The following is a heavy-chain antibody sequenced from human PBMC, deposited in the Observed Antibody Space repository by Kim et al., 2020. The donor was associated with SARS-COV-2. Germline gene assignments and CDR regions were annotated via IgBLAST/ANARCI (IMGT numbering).Heavy chain of an antibody. V-gene: IGHV1-69*04. CDR3: ARGPRGAIPADFDY. D-gene: IGHD3-10*01. J-gene: IGHJ4*02. Sequence: AQKFQGRVTITADKSTSTAYMELSSLRSEDTAVYYCARGPRGAIPADFDYWGQGTLVTVSS.